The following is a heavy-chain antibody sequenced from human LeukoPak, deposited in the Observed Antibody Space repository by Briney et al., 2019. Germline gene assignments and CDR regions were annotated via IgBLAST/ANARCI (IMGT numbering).Heavy chain of an antibody. Sequence: SDTLSLTCTVSGGSFSSYYLSWIRQPPGKGLEWIGYIYYSGSTNYNPSLKSRVTISVDTSKNQFSLKLSSVTAADTAVYYCASNGYSSGWYGTFDYWGQGTLVTVSS. CDR1: GGSFSSYY. CDR3: ASNGYSSGWYGTFDY. CDR2: IYYSGST. V-gene: IGHV4-59*07. J-gene: IGHJ4*02. D-gene: IGHD6-19*01.